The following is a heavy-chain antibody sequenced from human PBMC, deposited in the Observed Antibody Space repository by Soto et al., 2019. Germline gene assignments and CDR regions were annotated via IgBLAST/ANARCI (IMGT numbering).Heavy chain of an antibody. Sequence: QPGGSLRLSCAASGFIFTNYAMNWVRQAPGKGLEWVSVIGGRGNSAYYADSVQGRFTISRDNSKNTLSLQMSSLRADDTAVYYCAPMGVWGQGTTVTVSS. J-gene: IGHJ6*02. V-gene: IGHV3-23*01. CDR2: IGGRGNSA. CDR3: APMGV. CDR1: GFIFTNYA.